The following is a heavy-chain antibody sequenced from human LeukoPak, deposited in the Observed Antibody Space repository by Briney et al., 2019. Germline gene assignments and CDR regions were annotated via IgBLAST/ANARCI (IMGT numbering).Heavy chain of an antibody. CDR1: GFIFSSYS. D-gene: IGHD3-22*01. CDR2: ISRSSSTI. J-gene: IGHJ3*02. V-gene: IGHV3-48*01. CDR3: ARDFHRYCYDCGDYYTTFDI. Sequence: PGWSPTLSCAASGFIFSSYSMNWVRQAAGKGREWVSYISRSSSTIYYADSVKGRFNISRDNAKHSLYLQMNSLRADDTAVYYCARDFHRYCYDCGDYYTTFDIWGQGTMVTVSS.